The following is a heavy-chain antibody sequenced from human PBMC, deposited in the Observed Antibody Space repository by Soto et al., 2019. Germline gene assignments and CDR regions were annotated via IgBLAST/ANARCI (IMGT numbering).Heavy chain of an antibody. CDR3: ARARIAAAVMDV. CDR1: GYTFTGYY. V-gene: IGHV1-2*02. Sequence: ASVKVSCKASGYTFTGYYMHWVRQAPGQGLEWMGWINLNSGGTNYAQKFQGRVTMTRDTSISTAYMELSRLRSDDTAVYYCARARIAAAVMDVWGQGTTVTVSS. J-gene: IGHJ6*02. CDR2: INLNSGGT. D-gene: IGHD6-13*01.